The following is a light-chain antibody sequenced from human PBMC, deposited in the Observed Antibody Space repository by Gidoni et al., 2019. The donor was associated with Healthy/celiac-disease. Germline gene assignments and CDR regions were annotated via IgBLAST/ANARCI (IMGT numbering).Light chain of an antibody. CDR2: GAS. Sequence: EIVLTQSPGTLSLSPWERATLSCRASQSVSSSYLAWYQQKPGQAPRLRIYGASSRATGIPDRFSGSGSGTDFTLTISRLEPEDVAVYYCQQYGSSPALTFGGGTKVEIK. CDR1: QSVSSSY. CDR3: QQYGSSPALT. J-gene: IGKJ4*01. V-gene: IGKV3-20*01.